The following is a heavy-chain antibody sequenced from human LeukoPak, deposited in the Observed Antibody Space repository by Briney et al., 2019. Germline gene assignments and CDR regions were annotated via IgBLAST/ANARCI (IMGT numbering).Heavy chain of an antibody. V-gene: IGHV1-18*01. CDR2: ISGYNYNT. J-gene: IGHJ3*02. CDR3: AREYLMGSWSVRSNLYAFDI. CDR1: GYTFTSYG. Sequence: AASVKLSCNSSGYTFTSYGISWVRQAPGQGLGWMVGISGYNYNTNYAQKLEGRVTMTTDTSASTAYMELRSLTSVDTAVYYCAREYLMGSWSVRSNLYAFDIWGEGTMVTVSS. D-gene: IGHD3-3*01.